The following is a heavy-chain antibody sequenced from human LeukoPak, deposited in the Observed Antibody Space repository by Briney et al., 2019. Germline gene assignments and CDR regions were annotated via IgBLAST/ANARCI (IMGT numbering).Heavy chain of an antibody. D-gene: IGHD3-10*01. CDR1: GGSFSGYY. J-gene: IGHJ5*02. CDR2: INHSGST. V-gene: IGHV4-34*01. Sequence: KPSETLSLTCAVYGGSFSGYYWSWIRQSPGKGLEWIGGINHSGSTNYNPFLKSRVTISIDTSKNQFSLNVNSVTAADTAIYYCAIKRGLRESGWFDPWGQGALVTVSS. CDR3: AIKRGLRESGWFDP.